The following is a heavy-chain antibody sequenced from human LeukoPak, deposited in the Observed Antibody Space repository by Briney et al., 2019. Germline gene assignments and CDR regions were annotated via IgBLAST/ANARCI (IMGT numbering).Heavy chain of an antibody. V-gene: IGHV4-59*02. J-gene: IGHJ5*01. CDR1: GGSVTKYY. CDR3: ARDLFPINWFES. CDR2: IFHTGIT. D-gene: IGHD2-2*02. Sequence: SETLSLTCTVSGGSVTKYYWHWIRQAPGKGLEWIGFIFHTGITNYNPSLKSRVTISVDTSKNQFSLKLTSVAAADTAVYFCARDLFPINWFESWGQGTLVTVSS.